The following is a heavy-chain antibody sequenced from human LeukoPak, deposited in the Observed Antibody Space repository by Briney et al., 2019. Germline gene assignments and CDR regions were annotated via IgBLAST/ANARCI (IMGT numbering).Heavy chain of an antibody. CDR1: GFTFRSYA. D-gene: IGHD5-12*01. CDR3: AKDLGYSGYDPLDY. V-gene: IGHV3-23*01. Sequence: PGGSLRLSCTASGFTFRSYAMSWVRQAPGKGLEWVSTINNSGGNTYYADSVKGRFTISRDNSKDTLYLQMNSLRAEDTAVYYCAKDLGYSGYDPLDYWGQGTLVTVSS. CDR2: INNSGGNT. J-gene: IGHJ4*02.